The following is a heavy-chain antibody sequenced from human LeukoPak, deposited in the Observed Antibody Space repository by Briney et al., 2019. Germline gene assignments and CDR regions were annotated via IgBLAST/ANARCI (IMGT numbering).Heavy chain of an antibody. Sequence: ASVKVSCKASGYTFTSYGISWVRQAPGQGLEWMGWISAYNGNTNYAQKFQGRVTITADESTSTAYMELSSLRSEDTAVYYCARGPTFGGFDYWGQGTLVTVSS. CDR3: ARGPTFGGFDY. V-gene: IGHV1-18*01. J-gene: IGHJ4*02. CDR2: ISAYNGNT. CDR1: GYTFTSYG. D-gene: IGHD2-15*01.